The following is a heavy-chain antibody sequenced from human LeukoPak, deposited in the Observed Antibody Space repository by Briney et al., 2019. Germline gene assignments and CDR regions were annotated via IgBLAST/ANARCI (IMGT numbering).Heavy chain of an antibody. D-gene: IGHD7-27*01. CDR1: GASVTDYY. Sequence: SETLSLACTVSGASVTDYYWSWIRQSPGKGLEWISYIHHSGNSDYNPSLRSRVTTSLDTSKNQFSLNLISVTAADTAVYYCTRGHWGLQSWSQGTLVTVSS. V-gene: IGHV4-59*02. CDR3: TRGHWGLQS. CDR2: IHHSGNS. J-gene: IGHJ5*02.